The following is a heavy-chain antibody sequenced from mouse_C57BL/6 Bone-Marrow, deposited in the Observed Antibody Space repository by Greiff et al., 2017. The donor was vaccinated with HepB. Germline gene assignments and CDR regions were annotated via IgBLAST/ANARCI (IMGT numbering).Heavy chain of an antibody. CDR2: IYPGDGDT. J-gene: IGHJ2*01. Sequence: VQLVESGPELVKPGASVKISCKASGYAFSSSWMNWVKQRPGKGLEWIGRIYPGDGDTNYNGKFKGKATLTADKSSSTAYMQLSSLTSEDSAVYFCARSGITTVAGDYWGQGTTLTVSS. V-gene: IGHV1-82*01. CDR3: ARSGITTVAGDY. D-gene: IGHD1-1*01. CDR1: GYAFSSSW.